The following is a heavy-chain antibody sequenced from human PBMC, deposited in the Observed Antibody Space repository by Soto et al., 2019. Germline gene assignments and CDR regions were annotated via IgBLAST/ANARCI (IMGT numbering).Heavy chain of an antibody. J-gene: IGHJ4*02. CDR3: AKSLSASPNYFFDS. D-gene: IGHD1-1*01. CDR2: ISGSGGIT. CDR1: GFPFSSYA. Sequence: GGSLRLSCAASGFPFSSYAMTWVRQTPGKGLEWVSGISGSGGITYYADSVKGRFTISRDNSNNTLFLQVHSPRADDTAVYYCAKSLSASPNYFFDSWGQGPLVTVSS. V-gene: IGHV3-23*01.